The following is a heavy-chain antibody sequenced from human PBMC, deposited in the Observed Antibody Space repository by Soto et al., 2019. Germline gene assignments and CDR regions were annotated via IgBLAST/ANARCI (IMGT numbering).Heavy chain of an antibody. D-gene: IGHD3-10*01. Sequence: QVQLVESGGGVVQPGRSLRLSCAASGFTFSSYGMHWVRQAPGKGLEWVAVISNDGSNKYYADSVKGRFTISRDNSKNTLYLQMTSLRAEDTAVYYCAKMQVCFGELFSSYGMDVWGQGTAVTVSS. CDR3: AKMQVCFGELFSSYGMDV. CDR2: ISNDGSNK. CDR1: GFTFSSYG. V-gene: IGHV3-30*18. J-gene: IGHJ6*02.